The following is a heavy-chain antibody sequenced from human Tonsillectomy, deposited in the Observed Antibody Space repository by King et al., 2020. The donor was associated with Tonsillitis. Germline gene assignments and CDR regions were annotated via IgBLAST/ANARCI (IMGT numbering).Heavy chain of an antibody. D-gene: IGHD3-10*01. CDR1: GGTFSSYA. CDR3: ASMGGSWSYPSPSIMGYFDY. V-gene: IGHV1-69*12. Sequence: QLVQSGAEVKKPGSSVKVSCKASGGTFSSYAISWVRQAPGQGLEWMGGIIPIFGTANYAQKFQGRVTITADESTSTAYMELSSLRSEDTAVYYCASMGGSWSYPSPSIMGYFDYWGQGTLVTVSS. CDR2: IIPIFGTA. J-gene: IGHJ4*02.